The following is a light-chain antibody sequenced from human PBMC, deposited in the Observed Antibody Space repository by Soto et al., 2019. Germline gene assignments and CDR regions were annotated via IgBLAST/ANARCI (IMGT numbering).Light chain of an antibody. CDR2: AAS. CDR3: QKYNSAPRT. V-gene: IGKV1-27*01. Sequence: DVQMTQSPSSLSAAVGDRVTITCLASQGISNYLAWYQQKPGKVPKLLIYAASTLQSGVPSRFSGSGSGTHFTVTISSLQPEDVATYYCQKYNSAPRTVGQGTRVEI. CDR1: QGISNY. J-gene: IGKJ1*01.